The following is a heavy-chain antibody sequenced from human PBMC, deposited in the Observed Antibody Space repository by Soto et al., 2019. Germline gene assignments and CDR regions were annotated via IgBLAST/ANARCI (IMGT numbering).Heavy chain of an antibody. D-gene: IGHD6-13*01. Sequence: QVQLVQSGAEVKKPGASVKVSCKASGYTFTDYFMHWVRQAPGQGLEWMGWINTNSGGTNYAQKFQGRVNMTRDTSISTAYMDLSSLRYDDTAVYYCASVNTSWYEFGYWGQGTLVTVSS. CDR2: INTNSGGT. V-gene: IGHV1-2*02. CDR1: GYTFTDYF. CDR3: ASVNTSWYEFGY. J-gene: IGHJ4*02.